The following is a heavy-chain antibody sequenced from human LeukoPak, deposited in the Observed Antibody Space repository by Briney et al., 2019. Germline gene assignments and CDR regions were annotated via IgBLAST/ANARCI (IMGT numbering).Heavy chain of an antibody. J-gene: IGHJ4*02. CDR1: GFTFSSYA. CDR2: ISYDGSNK. Sequence: GRSLRLSCAASGFTFSSYAMHWVRQAPGKGLEWVAFISYDGSNKYYADSVKGRFTISRDNSKNTLYLQMNSLRAEDTAVYYCARDPTQRWLQWGYFDYWGQGTLVTVSS. CDR3: ARDPTQRWLQWGYFDY. V-gene: IGHV3-30-3*01. D-gene: IGHD5-24*01.